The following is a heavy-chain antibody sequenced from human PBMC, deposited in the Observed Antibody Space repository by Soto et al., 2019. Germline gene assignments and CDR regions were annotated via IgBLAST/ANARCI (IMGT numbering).Heavy chain of an antibody. CDR1: GFTFSRHW. J-gene: IGHJ1*01. Sequence: QPGGSLRLSCAASGFTFSRHWMSWVRQSPGKGLEWVANIKQDGSEKYYVDSVKGRFIISRDNSKKSLSLQMNSLRAEDTAVYYCARESDEALAEYFQHWGQGTLVTVSS. V-gene: IGHV3-7*03. CDR3: ARESDEALAEYFQH. CDR2: IKQDGSEK.